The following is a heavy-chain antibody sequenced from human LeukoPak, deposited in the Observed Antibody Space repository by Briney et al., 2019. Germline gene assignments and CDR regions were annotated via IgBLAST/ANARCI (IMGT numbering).Heavy chain of an antibody. Sequence: PSETLSLTCAVSGGSINSPKTWSWVRQPPGKGLEWIGDRYHSGGTNYNPSLKSRVTISVDTSKNQFSLELNSVTAADTAVYYCGAYRTLDDAFDIWGQGTLVTVSS. D-gene: IGHD3-16*01. V-gene: IGHV4-4*02. CDR3: GAYRTLDDAFDI. CDR1: GGSINSPKT. CDR2: RYHSGGT. J-gene: IGHJ3*02.